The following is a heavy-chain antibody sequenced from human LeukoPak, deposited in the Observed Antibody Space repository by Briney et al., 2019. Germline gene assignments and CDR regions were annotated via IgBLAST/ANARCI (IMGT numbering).Heavy chain of an antibody. D-gene: IGHD6-13*01. CDR3: ARGVIAAGGNDFDY. CDR1: GGSISSSSYY. CDR2: IYYSGST. Sequence: SETLSLTCTVSGGSISSSSYYWGWIRQPPGKGLEWIGSIYYSGSTYYNPSLKSRVTISVDTSKNQFSLKVISVTAADTAVYYCARGVIAAGGNDFDYWGQGTLVTVSS. V-gene: IGHV4-39*07. J-gene: IGHJ4*02.